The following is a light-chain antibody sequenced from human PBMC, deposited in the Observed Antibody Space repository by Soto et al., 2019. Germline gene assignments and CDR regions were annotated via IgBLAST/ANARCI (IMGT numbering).Light chain of an antibody. CDR2: GAS. V-gene: IGKV3-20*01. J-gene: IGKJ4*01. CDR1: QNIGSTY. CDR3: QQYSSSPLLT. Sequence: IVLTQSPATLSLSPGKRATPACRAGQNIGSTYLAWYQQKLGQAPRLLIYGASSRAPGIPDRFSGSGSGTDFTLSISRLEPEDFAVYYCQQYSSSPLLTFGGGTKVDIK.